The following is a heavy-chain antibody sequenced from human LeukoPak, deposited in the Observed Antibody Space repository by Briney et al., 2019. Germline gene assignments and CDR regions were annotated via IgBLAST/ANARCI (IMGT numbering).Heavy chain of an antibody. CDR2: VIGNGRST. D-gene: IGHD3-10*01. J-gene: IGHJ4*02. CDR1: GFTFSSYW. Sequence: PGGSLRLSCAPPGFTFSSYWMHWVRHAPGKGLVWVSRVIGNGRSTNYADSVKGRFTISRDTAKNTLYLQMNSLRAEDTAVYFCARGPQNSYGSGTYYDGVFDNWGQGTLVTVAS. V-gene: IGHV3-74*01. CDR3: ARGPQNSYGSGTYYDGVFDN.